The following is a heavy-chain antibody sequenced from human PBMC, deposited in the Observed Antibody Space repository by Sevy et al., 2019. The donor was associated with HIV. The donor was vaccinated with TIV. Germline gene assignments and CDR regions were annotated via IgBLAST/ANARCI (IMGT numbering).Heavy chain of an antibody. D-gene: IGHD1-1*01. Sequence: GGCLRLSCAASGFTFRNYWMSWVRQAPGKGLEWVANTKEDGSEKYYVDSVKGRFTISRDNAKNSLYLQMNSLRAEDTAVYYCARDRTWNDFYYNYGMDVWGQGTTVTVSS. CDR2: TKEDGSEK. V-gene: IGHV3-7*01. CDR3: ARDRTWNDFYYNYGMDV. CDR1: GFTFRNYW. J-gene: IGHJ6*02.